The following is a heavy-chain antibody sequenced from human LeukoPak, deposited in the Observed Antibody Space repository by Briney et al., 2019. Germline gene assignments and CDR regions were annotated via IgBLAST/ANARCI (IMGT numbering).Heavy chain of an antibody. V-gene: IGHV1-18*01. J-gene: IGHJ6*03. D-gene: IGHD3-10*01. Sequence: ASVKVSCKASGYTFTSYGISWVRQAPGQGLEWMGWISAYNGNTNYAQKLQGRVTMTTDTSTSTAYMELRSLRSGDTAVYYCARVGLLWFGELMDHYYYYMDVWGKGTTVTVSS. CDR2: ISAYNGNT. CDR1: GYTFTSYG. CDR3: ARVGLLWFGELMDHYYYYMDV.